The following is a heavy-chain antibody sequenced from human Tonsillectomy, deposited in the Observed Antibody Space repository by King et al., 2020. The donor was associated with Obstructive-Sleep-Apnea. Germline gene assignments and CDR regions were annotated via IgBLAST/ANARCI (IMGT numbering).Heavy chain of an antibody. Sequence: QLVQSGAEVKKPGASVKVSCKASGYTFTSYDINWVRQATGQGLEWMGWMNPNSGNTGYAQKFQGRGTMTRNTSISTASMELSSLRSEDTAVYYCSRGGRYYDSSGYYYTYFDYWGQGTLVTVSS. CDR3: SRGGRYYDSSGYYYTYFDY. CDR2: MNPNSGNT. CDR1: GYTFTSYD. D-gene: IGHD3-22*01. J-gene: IGHJ4*02. V-gene: IGHV1-8*01.